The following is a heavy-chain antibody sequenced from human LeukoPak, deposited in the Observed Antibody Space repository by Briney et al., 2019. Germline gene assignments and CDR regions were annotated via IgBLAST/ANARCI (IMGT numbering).Heavy chain of an antibody. D-gene: IGHD1-14*01. CDR1: GGSFSGYY. CDR3: ARDRKYYYHMDV. Sequence: NPSETLSLTCAVYGGSFSGYYWSWIRQPPGKGLEWIGEINHSGSTNYNPSLKSRVTISVDTSKNQFSLNLTSLTAADTAVYYCARDRKYYYHMDVWGKGTTVTVSS. CDR2: INHSGST. V-gene: IGHV4-34*01. J-gene: IGHJ6*03.